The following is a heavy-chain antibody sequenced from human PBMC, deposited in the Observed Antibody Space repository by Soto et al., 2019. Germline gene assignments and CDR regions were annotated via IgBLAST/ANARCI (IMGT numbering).Heavy chain of an antibody. V-gene: IGHV3-53*01. Sequence: EVQLVESGGGLIQPGGSLRLSCAASGFTVSSNYMSWVRQAPGKGLEWVSVIYSGGSTYYADSVKGRFTISRDNSKNTRYLQMNSLRAEDTAVYYCARGYSSTHDAFDIWGQGTMVTVSS. J-gene: IGHJ3*02. CDR1: GFTVSSNY. CDR2: IYSGGST. D-gene: IGHD6-13*01. CDR3: ARGYSSTHDAFDI.